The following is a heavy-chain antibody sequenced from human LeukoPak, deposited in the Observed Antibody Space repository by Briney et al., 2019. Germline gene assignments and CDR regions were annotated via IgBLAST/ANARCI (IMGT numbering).Heavy chain of an antibody. CDR3: AGMRITTPTVRTLDY. Sequence: RLPETLSLTCTVSGGSMSTYYWTWLRQPPGKGLEWIGLIYYTGSTNYNPSLKSRVTISVDTSKNQFSLKLSSVTAADTAVYYCAGMRITTPTVRTLDYWGQGTLVTVSS. V-gene: IGHV4-59*01. CDR1: GGSMSTYY. CDR2: IYYTGST. J-gene: IGHJ4*02. D-gene: IGHD1-14*01.